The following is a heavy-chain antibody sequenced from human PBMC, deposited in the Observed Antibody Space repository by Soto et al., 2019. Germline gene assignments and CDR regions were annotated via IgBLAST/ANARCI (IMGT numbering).Heavy chain of an antibody. CDR1: GGSISSGGYY. CDR2: IFYSVST. CDR3: AREGGAFDY. D-gene: IGHD3-16*01. Sequence: QVQLQESGPGLVKPSQTMSLTCTVSGGSISSGGYYWTWIRQHPGKGLEYIGYIFYSVSTYYNPSIKRRVTISVDTSKNQFSLKLSSGTAADTAVYYCAREGGAFDYWGQGTLVTVSS. J-gene: IGHJ4*02. V-gene: IGHV4-31*03.